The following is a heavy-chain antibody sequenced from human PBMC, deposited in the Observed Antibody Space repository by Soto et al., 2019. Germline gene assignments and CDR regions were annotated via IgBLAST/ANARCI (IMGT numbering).Heavy chain of an antibody. CDR3: ARAPAPYYDFWSGYYLFPYYMDV. CDR2: IFSNDEK. J-gene: IGHJ6*03. Sequence: GSGPTLVNPTETLTLTCTVSGFSLSNARMGVSWISQPPGKALEWLANIFSNDEKSYSTSLKSRLTISKDTSKSQVVLTMTNMDPVDTATYYCARAPAPYYDFWSGYYLFPYYMDVWGKGTTVTVSS. CDR1: GFSLSNARMG. V-gene: IGHV2-26*01. D-gene: IGHD3-3*01.